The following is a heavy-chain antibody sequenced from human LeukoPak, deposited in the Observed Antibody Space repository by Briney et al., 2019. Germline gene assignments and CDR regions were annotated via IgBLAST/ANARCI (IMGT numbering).Heavy chain of an antibody. CDR3: ARGGIAAALNWFDP. V-gene: IGHV4-59*01. Sequence: SETLSLTCTVSGGSISSYYWSWIRQPPGKGLEWIGYIYYSGSTNYNPSLKGRVTISVDTSKNQFSLKLSSVTAADTAVYYCARGGIAAALNWFDPWGQGTLVTVSS. CDR1: GGSISSYY. J-gene: IGHJ5*02. D-gene: IGHD6-13*01. CDR2: IYYSGST.